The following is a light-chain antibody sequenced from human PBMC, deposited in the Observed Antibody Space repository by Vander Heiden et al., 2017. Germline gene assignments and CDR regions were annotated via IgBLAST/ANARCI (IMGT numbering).Light chain of an antibody. V-gene: IGKV1-33*01. CDR3: QQYDNLPAFT. CDR1: QDISNY. Sequence: EIHMTQSPSSLSASVGDRVPITCQPSQDISNYLNWYQQKPGKAPKLLIYDASKLETGVPSRLSGSGSGTDFTFTISSLQPEDIATYYCQQYDNLPAFTFGPGTKVEIK. J-gene: IGKJ3*01. CDR2: DAS.